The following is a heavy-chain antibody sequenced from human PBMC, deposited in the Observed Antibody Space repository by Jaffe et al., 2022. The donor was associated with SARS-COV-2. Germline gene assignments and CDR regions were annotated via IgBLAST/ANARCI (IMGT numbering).Heavy chain of an antibody. CDR2: ISGSGGST. CDR3: AKVWDLTTVVPRDAFDI. V-gene: IGHV3-23*01. D-gene: IGHD4-17*01. J-gene: IGHJ3*02. CDR1: GFTFSSYA. Sequence: EVQLLESGGGLVQPGGSLRLSCAASGFTFSSYAMSWVRQAPGKGLEWVSAISGSGGSTYYADSVKGRFTISRDNSKNTLYLQMNSLRAEDTAVYYCAKVWDLTTVVPRDAFDIWGQGTMVTVSS.